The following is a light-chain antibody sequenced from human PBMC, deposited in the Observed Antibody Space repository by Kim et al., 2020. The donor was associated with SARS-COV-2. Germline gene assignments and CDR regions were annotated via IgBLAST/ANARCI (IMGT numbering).Light chain of an antibody. V-gene: IGKV1-39*01. CDR2: TAS. J-gene: IGKJ2*01. CDR3: QQSHSAPYT. Sequence: DIQLTRSPASLSASVGDRVTITCRASQSITIFLNWYQQRPGEAPRLLLYTASTLQNGVPSRFSGSGSGTLFSLTITGLQPEDFATYFCQQSHSAPYTFGQGTKLEIK. CDR1: QSITIF.